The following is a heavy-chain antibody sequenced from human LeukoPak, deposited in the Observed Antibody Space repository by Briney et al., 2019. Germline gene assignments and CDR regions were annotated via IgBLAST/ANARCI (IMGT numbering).Heavy chain of an antibody. CDR1: GYTFTSYG. D-gene: IGHD3-3*01. CDR3: ARVLYYDFWSGYYPYGMGV. CDR2: ISAYDGNT. Sequence: ASVKVSCKASGYTFTSYGISWVRQAPGQGLEWMGWISAYDGNTNYAQKLQGRVTMTTDTSTSTAYMELRSLRSDDTAVYYCARVLYYDFWSGYYPYGMGVWGQGTTVTVSS. V-gene: IGHV1-18*01. J-gene: IGHJ6*02.